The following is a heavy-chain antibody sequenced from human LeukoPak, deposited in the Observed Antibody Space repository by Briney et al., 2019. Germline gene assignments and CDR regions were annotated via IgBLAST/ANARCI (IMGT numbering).Heavy chain of an antibody. CDR1: GYTFTYYY. CDR3: ARANFLYCISSTCLLDY. D-gene: IGHD2-2*01. J-gene: IGHJ4*02. CDR2: INPNDGDT. Sequence: GASVKVSCKASGYTFTYYYMHWVRQAPGQGFEWMGWINPNDGDTNYAQKFQGRVTMTRDTSISTAHMEVSRLRSDDTAVYSCARANFLYCISSTCLLDYWGQGTLVTVSS. V-gene: IGHV1-2*02.